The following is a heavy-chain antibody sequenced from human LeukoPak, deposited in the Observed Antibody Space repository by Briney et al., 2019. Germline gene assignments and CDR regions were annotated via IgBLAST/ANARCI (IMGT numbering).Heavy chain of an antibody. CDR2: IYYTGST. V-gene: IGHV4-59*01. CDR3: ARVPRSYYYYYYMDV. Sequence: PSETLSLTCTVSGGSISSYYWSWMRQPPGKGLEWVSYIYYTGSTDYNPSLKSRVTISADTSKNQFSLKLSSVTAADTAVYYCARVPRSYYYYYYMDVWGKGTTVTVSS. CDR1: GGSISSYY. J-gene: IGHJ6*03.